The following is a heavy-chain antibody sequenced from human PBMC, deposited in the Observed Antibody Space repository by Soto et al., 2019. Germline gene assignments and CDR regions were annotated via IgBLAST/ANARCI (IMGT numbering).Heavy chain of an antibody. J-gene: IGHJ6*02. Sequence: GGSLRLSCAASGFTFSSYSMNWVRQAPGKGLEWVSSISSSSSYIYYADSVKGRFTISRDNAKNSLYLQMNSLRAEDTAVYYCARDLSQPIVVVPAAMAGYGMDVWGQGTTVTVSS. D-gene: IGHD2-2*01. CDR3: ARDLSQPIVVVPAAMAGYGMDV. CDR1: GFTFSSYS. V-gene: IGHV3-21*01. CDR2: ISSSSSYI.